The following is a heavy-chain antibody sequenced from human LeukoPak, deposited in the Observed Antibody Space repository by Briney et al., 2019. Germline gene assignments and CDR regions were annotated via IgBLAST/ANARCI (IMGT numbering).Heavy chain of an antibody. V-gene: IGHV3-21*01. CDR1: GFTFSSFS. J-gene: IGHJ3*02. CDR2: IYSTTTYI. Sequence: PGGSLRHSCAASGFTFSSFSMNWVRKAPGKGLEWVSSIYSTTTYIYYADSVKGRFTISRDNAENSLYLQMNSLRAEDTAVYYCARDQFIHAFDIWGQGTMVTVSS. CDR3: ARDQFIHAFDI. D-gene: IGHD5-24*01.